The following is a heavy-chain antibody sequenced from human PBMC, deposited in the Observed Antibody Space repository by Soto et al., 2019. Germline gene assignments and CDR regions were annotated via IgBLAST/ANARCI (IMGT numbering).Heavy chain of an antibody. D-gene: IGHD1-26*01. CDR3: TRGYSGSYPPYYYYGMDV. CDR2: IRSKAYGGTT. Sequence: GGSLRLSCTASGFTFGDYAMSWFRQAPGKGLEWVGFIRSKAYGGTTEYAASVKGRFTISRDDSKSIAYLQMNSLKTEDTAVNYCTRGYSGSYPPYYYYGMDVWGQGTTVTVSS. J-gene: IGHJ6*02. CDR1: GFTFGDYA. V-gene: IGHV3-49*03.